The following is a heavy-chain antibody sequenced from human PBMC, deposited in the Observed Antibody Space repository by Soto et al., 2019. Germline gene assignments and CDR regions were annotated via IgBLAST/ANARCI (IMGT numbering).Heavy chain of an antibody. CDR3: ARSGDNYNLLDY. CDR2: SSNSGTFA. V-gene: IGHV3-11*06. D-gene: IGHD1-1*01. Sequence: PGGSLRLSCAASGFTFSDYYMNWIRQAPGKGLEWISYSSNSGTFARYADSVKGRFSISRDNAKNSLYLQIDSLRGEDTAIYYCARSGDNYNLLDYWGQGTPVTVSS. J-gene: IGHJ4*02. CDR1: GFTFSDYY.